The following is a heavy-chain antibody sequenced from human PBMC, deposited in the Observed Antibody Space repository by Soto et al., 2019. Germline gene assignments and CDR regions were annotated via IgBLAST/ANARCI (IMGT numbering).Heavy chain of an antibody. CDR2: IKSKSDGGTT. Sequence: LRLSCAASGFTFSDAWMSWVRQTPGKVFDWVGRIKSKSDGGTTGYAGSVKGRFTISRDDSQSIAYLQMNSLKTEDTAVYYCTRDLVVVVAATYIRYYYGMEVAGQGTTVTLSS. CDR1: GFTFSDAW. CDR3: TRDLVVVVAATYIRYYYGMEV. J-gene: IGHJ6*02. V-gene: IGHV3-15*01. D-gene: IGHD2-15*01.